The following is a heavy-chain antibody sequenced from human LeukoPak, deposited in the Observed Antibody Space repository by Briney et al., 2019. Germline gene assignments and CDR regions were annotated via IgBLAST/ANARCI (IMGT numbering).Heavy chain of an antibody. J-gene: IGHJ4*02. Sequence: PGGSLRLSCAASGFPFTNAWMSWVRQAPGKGLERVGRIKSETGGGTTDYPAPVKGRFSISRDDSKNTLYLQMNSLKTEDTAVYYCTTVTWTTVIEYWGQGTLVTVSS. CDR1: GFPFTNAW. D-gene: IGHD4-17*01. CDR3: TTVTWTTVIEY. CDR2: IKSETGGGTT. V-gene: IGHV3-15*01.